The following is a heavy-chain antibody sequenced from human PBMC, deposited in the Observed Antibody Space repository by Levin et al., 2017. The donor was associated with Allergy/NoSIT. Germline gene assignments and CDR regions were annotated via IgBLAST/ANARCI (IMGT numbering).Heavy chain of an antibody. CDR1: GGSISSSSYY. D-gene: IGHD3-22*01. Sequence: SETLSLTCTVSGGSISSSSYYWGWIRQPPGKGLEWIGSIFHSGTTYYNPSLKSRVTISVDTAKNQFSLKLSSVTAADTAVYYCARHRYYYDSSGVDDAFDIWGQGTMVTVSS. CDR2: IFHSGTT. V-gene: IGHV4-39*01. CDR3: ARHRYYYDSSGVDDAFDI. J-gene: IGHJ3*02.